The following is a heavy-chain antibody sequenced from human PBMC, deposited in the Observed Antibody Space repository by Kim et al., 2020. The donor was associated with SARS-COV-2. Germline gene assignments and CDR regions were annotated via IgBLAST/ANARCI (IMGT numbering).Heavy chain of an antibody. D-gene: IGHD3-10*01. Sequence: GGSLRLSCAASGFTFSSYDMNWVRQAPGKGLEWVSFISSSGNDTFYTNSVKGRFTISRDNSKNTLYLQMNSLRAEDTALFYCAKGGWLYYWGQGTLVTVSS. CDR2: ISSSGNDT. V-gene: IGHV3-23*01. CDR3: AKGGWLYY. J-gene: IGHJ4*02. CDR1: GFTFSSYD.